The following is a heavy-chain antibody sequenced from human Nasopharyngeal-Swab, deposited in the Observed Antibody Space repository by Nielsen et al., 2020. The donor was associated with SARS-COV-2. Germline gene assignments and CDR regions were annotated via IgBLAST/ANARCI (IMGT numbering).Heavy chain of an antibody. CDR2: MYPRDSDT. CDR1: GYLFSSSL. Sequence: GESLKLSCKCSGYLFSSSLLGLVRQIPGKGLEWMGIMYPRDSDTRYSPSFQGQVTISADKSISTAYLQWSSLKASDTAMYYCATAYNGNYYWDYWGQGTLVTVSS. D-gene: IGHD1-7*01. V-gene: IGHV5-51*01. CDR3: ATAYNGNYYWDY. J-gene: IGHJ4*02.